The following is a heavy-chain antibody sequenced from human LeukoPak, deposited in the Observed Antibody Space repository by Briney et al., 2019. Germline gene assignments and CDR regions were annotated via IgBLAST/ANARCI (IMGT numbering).Heavy chain of an antibody. V-gene: IGHV4-31*03. D-gene: IGHD3-22*01. CDR3: ARYYDSKNWFDP. J-gene: IGHJ5*02. CDR1: GGSISSGGYY. Sequence: SETLSLTCTVSGGSISSGGYYWSWIRQHPGKGLEWIGYIYYSGSTYYNPSLKSRVTISVDTSKNQFSLKLSSVTAADTAVYCCARYYDSKNWFDPWGQGTLVTVSS. CDR2: IYYSGST.